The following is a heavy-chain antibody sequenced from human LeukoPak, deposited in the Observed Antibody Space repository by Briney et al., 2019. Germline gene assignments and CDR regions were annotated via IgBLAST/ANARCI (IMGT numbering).Heavy chain of an antibody. Sequence: PSETLSLTCTVSGGSVNGYYWNWIRQAPGKGLEWIGFIHYSGLTVYSPSLQSRVSMSVDTSRNQFSLDLSSVTAAATALYYCARDPPEDEWNSLDSWGQGILVTVSS. CDR3: ARDPPEDEWNSLDS. D-gene: IGHD1-7*01. CDR2: IHYSGLT. V-gene: IGHV4-59*02. CDR1: GGSVNGYY. J-gene: IGHJ4*02.